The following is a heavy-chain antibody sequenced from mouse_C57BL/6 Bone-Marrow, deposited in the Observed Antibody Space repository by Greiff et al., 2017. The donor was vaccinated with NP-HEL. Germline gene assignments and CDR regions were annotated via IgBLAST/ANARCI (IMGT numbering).Heavy chain of an antibody. CDR2: IRNKANGYTT. CDR1: GFTFTDYY. D-gene: IGHD1-1*01. V-gene: IGHV7-3*01. J-gene: IGHJ3*01. CDR3: ASLYGSSYVWFAY. Sequence: EVKVVESGGGLVQPGGSLSLSCAASGFTFTDYYMSWVRQPPGKALEWLGFIRNKANGYTTEYSASVKGRFTISRDTSQIILYLQMDALKAEDSATYYCASLYGSSYVWFAYWGQGTLVTVSA.